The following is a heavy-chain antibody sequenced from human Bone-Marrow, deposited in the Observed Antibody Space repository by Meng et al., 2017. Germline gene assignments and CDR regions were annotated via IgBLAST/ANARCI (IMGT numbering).Heavy chain of an antibody. CDR2: INHSGST. CDR3: ARGPTTMAHDFDY. J-gene: IGHJ4*02. V-gene: IGHV4-34*01. D-gene: IGHD4-11*01. CDR1: GGSFSDYY. Sequence: QGQLHQSGAGLLKPSETLSLTCVVSGGSFSDYYWSWIRQPPGKGLEWIGEINHSGSTNYNPSLEGRATISVDTSQNNLSLRLSSVTAADSAVYYCARGPTTMAHDFDYWGQGTLVTVSS.